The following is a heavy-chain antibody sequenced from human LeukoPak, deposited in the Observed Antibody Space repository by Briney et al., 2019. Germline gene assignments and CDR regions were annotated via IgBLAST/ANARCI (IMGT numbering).Heavy chain of an antibody. V-gene: IGHV3-7*01. Sequence: PGGSLRLSCVASGISFSNYWMTWVRQAPGKGLEWVANIKQDGSEKNYVDSVKGRFTSSRDNAKNSLYLQMNRLRAEDTAVYYCAKARGYSYGSLVVWGQGTLVTVSS. CDR3: AKARGYSYGSLVV. D-gene: IGHD5-18*01. CDR2: IKQDGSEK. J-gene: IGHJ4*02. CDR1: GISFSNYW.